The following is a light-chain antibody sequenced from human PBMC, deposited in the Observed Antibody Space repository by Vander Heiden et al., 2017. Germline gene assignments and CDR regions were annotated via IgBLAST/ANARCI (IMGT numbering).Light chain of an antibody. CDR1: SGSIASNF. V-gene: IGLV6-57*01. CDR3: QSYDSSNHNWV. J-gene: IGLJ3*02. CDR2: EDN. Sequence: NFMLTQPHSVSESPGKTVAISCTRSSGSIASNFVQWYQQRPGSSPTTVIYEDNQRPSGVPDRFSGSIDSFSNSASLTISGLKTEDEADYYCQSYDSSNHNWVFGGGTKLTGL.